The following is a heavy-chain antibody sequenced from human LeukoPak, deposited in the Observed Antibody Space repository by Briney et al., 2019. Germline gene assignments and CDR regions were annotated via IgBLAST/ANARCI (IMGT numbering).Heavy chain of an antibody. CDR2: IYPGDSDT. CDR1: GYSFTSYW. Sequence: GESLKISCKGSGYSFTSYWIGWVRQMPGKGLEWMGIIYPGDSDTRYSPSFQGQVTISADKSISTAYLQWSSLKASDTAMYYCARARNYYGSGSYSYFDYWGQGTLVTVPS. CDR3: ARARNYYGSGSYSYFDY. J-gene: IGHJ4*02. V-gene: IGHV5-51*01. D-gene: IGHD3-10*01.